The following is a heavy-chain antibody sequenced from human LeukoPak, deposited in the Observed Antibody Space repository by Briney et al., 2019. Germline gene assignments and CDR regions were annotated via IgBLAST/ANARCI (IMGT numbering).Heavy chain of an antibody. CDR1: GYTFTGYY. J-gene: IGHJ3*02. CDR3: ARYCSSTSCSEAFDI. V-gene: IGHV1-2*02. D-gene: IGHD2-2*01. Sequence: ASVKVSCKASGYTFTGYYMHWVRQAPGQGLEWMGWINPNSGGTNYAQKFQGRVTMTRDTSISTAYMELSGLRSDDTAVYYCARYCSSTSCSEAFDIWGQGTMVTVSS. CDR2: INPNSGGT.